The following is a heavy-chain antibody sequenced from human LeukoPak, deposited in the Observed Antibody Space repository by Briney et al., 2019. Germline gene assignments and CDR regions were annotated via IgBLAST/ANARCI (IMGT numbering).Heavy chain of an antibody. D-gene: IGHD3-3*01. J-gene: IGHJ6*03. CDR1: GYTFTNYA. V-gene: IGHV7-4-1*02. CDR3: ARGERIFGVVGDMDV. CDR2: INTNTGNP. Sequence: ASVKVSCKASGYTFTNYAVNWVRQAPGQGLEWMGWINTNTGNPTYAQGFTGRFVFSLDTSVSTAYLQISSLKAEDTAVYYCARGERIFGVVGDMDVWGKGTTVTVSS.